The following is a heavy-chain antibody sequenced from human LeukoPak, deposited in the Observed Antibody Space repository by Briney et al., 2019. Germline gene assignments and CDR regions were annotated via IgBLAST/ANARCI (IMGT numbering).Heavy chain of an antibody. CDR3: ARGLGYCSGGSCYEFDP. CDR2: FDPEDGET. V-gene: IGHV1-24*01. CDR1: GYTLTELS. J-gene: IGHJ5*02. Sequence: ASVKVSCKVSGYTLTELSMHWVRQAPGKGLEWMGGFDPEDGETIYAQKFQGRVTMTEDTSTDTAYMELSSLRSEDTAVYYCARGLGYCSGGSCYEFDPWGQGTLVTVSS. D-gene: IGHD2-15*01.